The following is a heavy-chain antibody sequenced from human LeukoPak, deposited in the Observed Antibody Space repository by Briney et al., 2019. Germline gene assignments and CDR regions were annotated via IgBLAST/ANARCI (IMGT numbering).Heavy chain of an antibody. V-gene: IGHV4-61*02. Sequence: PSETLSLTCTVSGGSISSGSYYWSWIRQPAGKGLEWIGRIYTSGSTNYNPSLKSRVTISVDTSKNQFSLKLSSVTAADTAVYYCAREYAHIVVVPAAQWAHWFDTWGQGTLVTVSS. CDR1: GGSISSGSYY. CDR2: IYTSGST. CDR3: AREYAHIVVVPAAQWAHWFDT. J-gene: IGHJ5*02. D-gene: IGHD2-2*01.